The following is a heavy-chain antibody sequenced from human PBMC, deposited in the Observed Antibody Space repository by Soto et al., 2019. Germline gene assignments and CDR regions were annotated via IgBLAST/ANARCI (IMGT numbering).Heavy chain of an antibody. Sequence: ASVKVSCKASGYTFTGYYIHWVRQAPGQGLEWMGWINPNSGGTNYAQKFQGWVTMTRDTSINTGYVEVRRLKADDTAVYYCARTPLAAAGYYDMDVWGQGTTVTVSS. J-gene: IGHJ6*02. CDR3: ARTPLAAAGYYDMDV. V-gene: IGHV1-2*04. D-gene: IGHD6-13*01. CDR1: GYTFTGYY. CDR2: INPNSGGT.